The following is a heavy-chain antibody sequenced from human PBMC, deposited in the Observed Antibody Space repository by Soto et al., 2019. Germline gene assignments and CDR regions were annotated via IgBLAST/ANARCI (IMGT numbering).Heavy chain of an antibody. V-gene: IGHV5-51*03. Sequence: EVQLVQSGAEEKKPGESLKISCKGSVYSFTSYWIGWVLQMPVKGLEWMGIIYPGDSDTRYSPSFQSQFTSSADQSISTAYLQWSSLKASDSAMYSCARGATVTRPFNSFDPWGHGTLVTVSS. J-gene: IGHJ5*02. D-gene: IGHD4-17*01. CDR3: ARGATVTRPFNSFDP. CDR2: IYPGDSDT. CDR1: VYSFTSYW.